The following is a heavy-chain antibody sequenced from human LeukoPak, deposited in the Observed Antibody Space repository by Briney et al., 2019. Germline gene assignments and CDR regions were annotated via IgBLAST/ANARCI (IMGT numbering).Heavy chain of an antibody. J-gene: IGHJ4*02. CDR2: INHSGST. V-gene: IGHV4-34*01. D-gene: IGHD6-13*01. Sequence: PSETLSLTCAVYGGSFSGYYWSWIRQSPGKGLEWIGEINHSGSTNYNPSLKSRVTISVDTSKNQFSLKLSSVTAADTAVYYCASFPSIAAAGWFDYWGQGTLVTVSS. CDR1: GGSFSGYY. CDR3: ASFPSIAAAGWFDY.